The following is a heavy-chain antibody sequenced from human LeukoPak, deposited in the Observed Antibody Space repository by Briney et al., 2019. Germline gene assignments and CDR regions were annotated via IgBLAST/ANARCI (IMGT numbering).Heavy chain of an antibody. J-gene: IGHJ4*02. Sequence: GGSLRLSCAASGFTFSSYAMSWVRQAPGKGLEWVSAISGSGGSTYYADSVKGRFTISRDNSKNTLYLRMNSLRAEDTAVYYCAKLGSGWSRGLFDYWGQGTLVTVSS. CDR3: AKLGSGWSRGLFDY. CDR2: ISGSGGST. CDR1: GFTFSSYA. V-gene: IGHV3-23*01. D-gene: IGHD6-19*01.